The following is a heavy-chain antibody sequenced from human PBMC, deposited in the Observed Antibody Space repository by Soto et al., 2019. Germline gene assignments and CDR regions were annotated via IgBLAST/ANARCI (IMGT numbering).Heavy chain of an antibody. D-gene: IGHD3-3*01. CDR3: AREGNIQRKGDFWSGYYRGWFDP. J-gene: IGHJ5*02. CDR1: GGSISSYY. CDR2: IYTSGST. V-gene: IGHV4-4*07. Sequence: SETLSLTCTVSGGSISSYYWSWIRQPAGKGLEWIGRIYTSGSTNYNPSLKSRVTMSVDTSKNQFSLKLSPVTAADTAVYYCAREGNIQRKGDFWSGYYRGWFDPWGQGTLVTVSS.